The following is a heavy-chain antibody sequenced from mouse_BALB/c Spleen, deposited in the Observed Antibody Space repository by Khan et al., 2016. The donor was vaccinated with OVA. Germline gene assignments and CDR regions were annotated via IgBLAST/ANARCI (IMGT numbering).Heavy chain of an antibody. J-gene: IGHJ1*01. CDR1: GFTFNTYA. V-gene: IGHV10-1*02. D-gene: IGHD2-4*01. CDR2: IRSKSNNYAT. Sequence: EVQLQESGGELVQPKGSLKLSCAASGFTFNTYAMNWVRQAPGKDLEWVARIRSKSNNYATYYADSVKDRFTISRDDSQSMLYLQMNNLKTEDTAIYYCVRRGFDYGYWYFDVWGAGTTVTVSS. CDR3: VRRGFDYGYWYFDV.